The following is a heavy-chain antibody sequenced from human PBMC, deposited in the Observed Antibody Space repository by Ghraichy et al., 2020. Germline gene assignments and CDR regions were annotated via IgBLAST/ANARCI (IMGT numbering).Heavy chain of an antibody. CDR3: ARGDGYNLY. CDR2: NT. Sequence: GSLRLSCAVFGASISSYYWSWIRQPPGKGLEWIGYNTNYNPSLKSRVTISGDTSKNQISLKLSSVTAADSAVYYCARGDGYNLYWGQGILVTVSS. J-gene: IGHJ4*02. D-gene: IGHD5-24*01. CDR1: GASISSYY. V-gene: IGHV4-59*01.